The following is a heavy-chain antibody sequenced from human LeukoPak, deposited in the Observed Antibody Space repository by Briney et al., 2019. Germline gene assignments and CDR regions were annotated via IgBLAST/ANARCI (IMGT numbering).Heavy chain of an antibody. V-gene: IGHV4-34*01. Sequence: PSETLSLTCAVYGGSFSGYYRSSIRQPPGKGLEWIGEINHSGSTNYNPSLKSRDTISVDTSKNQFSLKLSSVTAADTAVYYCARGLSRAYYYGSGSYANWFDPWGQGTLVTVSS. CDR1: GGSFSGYY. D-gene: IGHD3-10*01. J-gene: IGHJ5*02. CDR3: ARGLSRAYYYGSGSYANWFDP. CDR2: INHSGST.